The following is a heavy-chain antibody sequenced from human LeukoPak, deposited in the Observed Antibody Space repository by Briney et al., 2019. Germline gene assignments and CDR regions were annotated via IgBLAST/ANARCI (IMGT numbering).Heavy chain of an antibody. CDR1: GFSFSTHS. V-gene: IGHV3-21*05. CDR2: LSHTANDI. J-gene: IGHJ3*02. Sequence: GGTLTLSCAASGFSFSTHSMNWVRQAPGKGLESVSYLSHTANDIYYGKSVRGLFTIFRDNAKNSVYLQMLSLRAEDTAVYYCAGDGTGVLPGDAFDIWSQGTMVTVSS. D-gene: IGHD1-1*01. CDR3: AGDGTGVLPGDAFDI.